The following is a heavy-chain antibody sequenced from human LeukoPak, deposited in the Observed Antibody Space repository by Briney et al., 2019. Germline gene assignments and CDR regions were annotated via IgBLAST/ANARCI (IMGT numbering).Heavy chain of an antibody. Sequence: GESLKISCKGSGYSFPFYWIAWVRQMPGKGLEWMGIIYPGDSDTRYSPSFQGQITISADKSISTAYLQWSSLKASDTAMYYCARRSTYGSGTNYLFDYWGQGTLVTVSS. V-gene: IGHV5-51*01. CDR3: ARRSTYGSGTNYLFDY. J-gene: IGHJ4*02. D-gene: IGHD3-10*01. CDR1: GYSFPFYW. CDR2: IYPGDSDT.